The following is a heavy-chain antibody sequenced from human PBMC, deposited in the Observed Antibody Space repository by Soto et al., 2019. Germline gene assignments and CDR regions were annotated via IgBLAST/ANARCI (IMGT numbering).Heavy chain of an antibody. Sequence: GGSLRLSCAASGFTFSNAWMSWVRQAPGKGLEWVGRIKSKTDGGTTDYAAPVKGRFTISRDDSKNTLYLQMNSLKTEDTAVYYCTNYDFWSGYYTVDYWGQGTLVTVSS. CDR2: IKSKTDGGTT. J-gene: IGHJ4*02. CDR1: GFTFSNAW. CDR3: TNYDFWSGYYTVDY. V-gene: IGHV3-15*01. D-gene: IGHD3-3*01.